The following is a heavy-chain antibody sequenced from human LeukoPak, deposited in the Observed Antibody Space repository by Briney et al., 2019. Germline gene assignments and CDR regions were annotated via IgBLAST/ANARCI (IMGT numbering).Heavy chain of an antibody. V-gene: IGHV4-39*07. D-gene: IGHD3-10*01. CDR1: GGSISSTNYY. CDR3: ARVLNPWFGEFAFDY. Sequence: SETLSLTCTVSGGSISSTNYYWGWIRQPPGKGLEWIGTIYYTGTTYYNPSLTSRVTISVDTSKNQFSLKLSSVTAADTAVYYCARVLNPWFGEFAFDYWGQGALVIVSS. CDR2: IYYTGTT. J-gene: IGHJ4*02.